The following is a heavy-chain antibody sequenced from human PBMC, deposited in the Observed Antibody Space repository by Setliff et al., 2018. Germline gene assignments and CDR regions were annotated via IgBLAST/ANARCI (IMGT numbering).Heavy chain of an antibody. Sequence: GASVKVSCKASGYTFTSYDINWVRQATGQGLEWMGWMNPNSDNTGYAQKFQGRVTITADKSTSTAYMELRSLRSDDTAVYYCARASFGWLPPLRADFDYWGQGTLVTVSS. CDR3: ARASFGWLPPLRADFDY. J-gene: IGHJ4*02. CDR1: GYTFTSYD. D-gene: IGHD3-9*01. CDR2: MNPNSDNT. V-gene: IGHV1-8*01.